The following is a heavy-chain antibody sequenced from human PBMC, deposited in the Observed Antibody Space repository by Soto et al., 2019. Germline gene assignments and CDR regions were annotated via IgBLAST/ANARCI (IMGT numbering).Heavy chain of an antibody. CDR2: ISYDGDYT. J-gene: IGHJ3*01. D-gene: IGHD3-3*01. Sequence: QVQLVESGGGVVQPRRSLTLSCVVSGVTFRTYGIHWVRQAPGKGLEWVAVISYDGDYTSYADSVKGRFTISRDNSKNTIYLQLTSLGAEDTALYYCAKSDRGVFGVVMSPALDPLDVWGQGTMVAVSS. V-gene: IGHV3-30*18. CDR1: GVTFRTYG. CDR3: AKSDRGVFGVVMSPALDPLDV.